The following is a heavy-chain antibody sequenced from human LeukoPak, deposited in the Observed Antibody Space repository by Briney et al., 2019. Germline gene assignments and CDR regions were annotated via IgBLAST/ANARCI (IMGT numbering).Heavy chain of an antibody. Sequence: ASVKVSCKASGYTFTSYYMHWVRQAPGQGLEWMGIINPSGGSTSYAQKFQGRVTMTRDMSTSTVYMELSRLRSEDTTVYCCARASWDIVVVPAAIRGWFDPWGQGTLVTVSS. CDR2: INPSGGST. CDR3: ARASWDIVVVPAAIRGWFDP. CDR1: GYTFTSYY. V-gene: IGHV1-46*01. J-gene: IGHJ5*02. D-gene: IGHD2-2*01.